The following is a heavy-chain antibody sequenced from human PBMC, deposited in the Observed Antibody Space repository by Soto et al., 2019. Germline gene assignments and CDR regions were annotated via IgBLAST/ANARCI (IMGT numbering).Heavy chain of an antibody. V-gene: IGHV1-8*02. CDR2: MNPINGAT. CDR1: GYDFTAYD. D-gene: IGHD6-13*01. J-gene: IGHJ6*02. Sequence: ASVKVSCKASGYDFTAYDINWVRQASGQGLGWMGWMNPINGATGTARRFQGRVSLSRNTATGTAYLELTSLRSDDTAVYYCGRGPSPRAPAGGTPYYYAMDVWGQGTTVTVSS. CDR3: GRGPSPRAPAGGTPYYYAMDV.